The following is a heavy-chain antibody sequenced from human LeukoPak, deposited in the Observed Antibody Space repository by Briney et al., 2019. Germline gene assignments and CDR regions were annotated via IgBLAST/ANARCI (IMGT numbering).Heavy chain of an antibody. Sequence: TSETLSLTCTVSGGSISNYNWSWIRQPPGKGLEWIGYIYYSGSTNFNPSLKSRLTISVDTSKNQFSLKLSSVTAADTAVYYCAREMGDFWSGYFVSDAFDIWGQGTMVTVSS. CDR3: AREMGDFWSGYFVSDAFDI. CDR1: GGSISNYN. J-gene: IGHJ3*02. V-gene: IGHV4-59*12. D-gene: IGHD3-3*01. CDR2: IYYSGST.